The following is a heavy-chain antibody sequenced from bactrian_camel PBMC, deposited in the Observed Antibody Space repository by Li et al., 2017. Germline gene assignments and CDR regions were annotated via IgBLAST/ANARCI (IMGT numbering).Heavy chain of an antibody. J-gene: IGHJ4*01. CDR1: GFTFSTCY. Sequence: VQLVESGGGLVQPGGSLRLSCTGSGFTFSTCYMIWFRQAPGKGLEWVSTINKDGSNTYYANSVKGRFTISRDNAKNTVYLQMNTLKTEDTALYYCATDRALQKYRSSWSLWGQGTQVTVS. V-gene: IGHV3S40*01. CDR2: INKDGSNT. CDR3: ATDRALQKYRSSWSL. D-gene: IGHD6*01.